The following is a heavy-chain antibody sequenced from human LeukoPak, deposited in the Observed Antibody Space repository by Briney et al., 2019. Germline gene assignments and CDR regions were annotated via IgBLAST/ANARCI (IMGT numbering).Heavy chain of an antibody. Sequence: PSETLPLTCTVSGGSMNYYWSWVRQPLGKGLEWIGYIYHSGHTYYNPSFQSGVSISLDTSNNRFSLKLASVTAADTAVYCCARLDVDSDFYYFMDVWGKETTVAVS. CDR2: IYHSGHT. J-gene: IGHJ6*03. V-gene: IGHV4-59*01. CDR1: GGSMNYY. CDR3: ARLDVDSDFYYFMDV. D-gene: IGHD5-12*01.